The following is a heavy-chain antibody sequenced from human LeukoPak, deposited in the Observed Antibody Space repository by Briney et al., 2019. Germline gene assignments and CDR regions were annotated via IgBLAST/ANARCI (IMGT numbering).Heavy chain of an antibody. CDR3: ARVRDYYDSSGPAGY. CDR1: GFTFSSYG. D-gene: IGHD3-22*01. CDR2: IWYDGSNK. Sequence: GRSLRLSCAASGFTFSSYGMHWVRQAPGKGLEWVAVIWYDGSNKYYADSVKGRFTISRDNSKNTLYLQMNSLRAEDTAVYYCARVRDYYDSSGPAGYWGQGTLVTVSS. J-gene: IGHJ4*02. V-gene: IGHV3-30*19.